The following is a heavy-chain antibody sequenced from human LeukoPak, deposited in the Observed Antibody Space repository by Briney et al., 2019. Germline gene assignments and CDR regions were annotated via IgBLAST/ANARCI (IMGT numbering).Heavy chain of an antibody. D-gene: IGHD1-1*01. CDR1: GFTFSGYS. V-gene: IGHV3-21*01. CDR3: ARGATGSDY. CDR2: ITSSSDYI. J-gene: IGHJ4*02. Sequence: PGGSLRLSCAASGFTFSGYSMNWVRQAPGKGLEWVSSITSSSDYIYYADSVKGRFTISRDNAKNSLFLQMNSLRVEDTAVYYCARGATGSDYWGQGTLVTVSS.